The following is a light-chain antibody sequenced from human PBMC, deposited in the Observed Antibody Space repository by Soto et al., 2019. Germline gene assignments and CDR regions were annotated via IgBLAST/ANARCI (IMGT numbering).Light chain of an antibody. V-gene: IGKV1-5*03. CDR1: QSISSW. J-gene: IGKJ1*01. CDR2: KAS. CDR3: QQYNSYSWT. Sequence: IGMTQSPASLSASVGDRVTITCGASQSISSWLAWYQQKPGKAPKLLIYKASSLESGVPSRFRGSGSGTEFTLTISSLQPDDFATYYCQQYNSYSWTFGQGTKVDIK.